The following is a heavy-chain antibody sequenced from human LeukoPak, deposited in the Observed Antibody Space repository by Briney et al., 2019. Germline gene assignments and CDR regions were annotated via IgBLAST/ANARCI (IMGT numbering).Heavy chain of an antibody. J-gene: IGHJ4*02. Sequence: SETLSLTCAVYGGSFSGYYWSWIRQPPGKGLEWIGEINHSGSTTYNPSLESRVTISVDTSKNQFSLKLTSVTAADTAVYDCASSGWYKGYWGQGTLVTVSS. CDR3: ASSGWYKGY. CDR2: INHSGST. CDR1: GGSFSGYY. V-gene: IGHV4-34*01. D-gene: IGHD6-19*01.